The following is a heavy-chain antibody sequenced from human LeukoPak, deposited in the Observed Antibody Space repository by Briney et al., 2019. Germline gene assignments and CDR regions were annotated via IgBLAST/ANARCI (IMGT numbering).Heavy chain of an antibody. V-gene: IGHV3-30-3*01. CDR2: ISYDGSNK. Sequence: SCKTSGYTFTGYFMHWVRQAPGKGLEWVAVISYDGSNKYYADSVKGRFTISRDNSKNTLYLQMNSLRAEDTAVYYCARDGYSYAIDYWGQGTLVTVSS. D-gene: IGHD5-18*01. J-gene: IGHJ4*02. CDR1: GYTFTGYF. CDR3: ARDGYSYAIDY.